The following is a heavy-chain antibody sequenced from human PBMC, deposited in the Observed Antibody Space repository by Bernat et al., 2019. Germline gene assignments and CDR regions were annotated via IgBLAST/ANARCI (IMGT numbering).Heavy chain of an antibody. V-gene: IGHV1-69*01. CDR1: GGTFSSYA. J-gene: IGHJ3*02. Sequence: QVQLVQSGAEVKKPGSSVKVSCKASGGTFSSYAISWVRQAPGQGLEWMGGIIPIFGTANYAQKCQGRVTMTADESTSTAYMELSSLRSEDTAVYYCASELRYAAPGAFDIWGQGTMVTVSS. D-gene: IGHD3-9*01. CDR2: IIPIFGTA. CDR3: ASELRYAAPGAFDI.